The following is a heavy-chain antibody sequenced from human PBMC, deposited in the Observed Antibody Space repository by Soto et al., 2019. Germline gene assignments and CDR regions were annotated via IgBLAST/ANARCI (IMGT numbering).Heavy chain of an antibody. J-gene: IGHJ4*02. D-gene: IGHD3-10*01. CDR3: AHSTYASRTYYSDY. CDR2: MYWYDDQ. CDR1: GFSLSTRGVA. Sequence: QITLKESGPTLVKPTQTLTLTCSFSGFSLSTRGVAVAWIRQPPGKALEWLALMYWYDDQRYSPSPESSLTITKDPSKNQVVLTIPHVDPVDTATYYCAHSTYASRTYYSDYWGQGTLVTVPS. V-gene: IGHV2-5*01.